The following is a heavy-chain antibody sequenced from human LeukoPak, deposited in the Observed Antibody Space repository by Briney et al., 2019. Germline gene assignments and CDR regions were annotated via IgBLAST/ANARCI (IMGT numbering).Heavy chain of an antibody. V-gene: IGHV4-34*01. D-gene: IGHD3-3*01. Sequence: PSETLSLTCAVHGGSFSGYYWSWIRQPPGKGLEWIGEINHSGSTNYNPSLKSRVTISVDTSKNQFSLKLSSVTAADTAVYYCARGYYDFWSGYYGGIFNYFDYWGQGTLVTVSS. CDR3: ARGYYDFWSGYYGGIFNYFDY. J-gene: IGHJ4*02. CDR2: INHSGST. CDR1: GGSFSGYY.